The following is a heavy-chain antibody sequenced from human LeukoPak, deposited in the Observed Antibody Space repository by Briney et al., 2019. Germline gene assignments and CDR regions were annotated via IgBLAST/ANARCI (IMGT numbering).Heavy chain of an antibody. CDR2: IDPGESAA. CDR1: GYSFTNYW. J-gene: IGHJ4*02. Sequence: GESLMISWRGSGYSFTNYWIGWVRQMPGKGLEWMGIIDPGESAARYSPSFQGQVTISVDQSISTTYLQWSSLKASDTAIYYCARPGQRTDNAGWNHFDYWGQGTLVTVSS. D-gene: IGHD1-1*01. CDR3: ARPGQRTDNAGWNHFDY. V-gene: IGHV5-51*01.